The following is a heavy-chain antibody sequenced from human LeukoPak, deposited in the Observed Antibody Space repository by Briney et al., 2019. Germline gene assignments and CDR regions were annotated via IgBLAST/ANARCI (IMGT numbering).Heavy chain of an antibody. J-gene: IGHJ4*02. CDR2: IVVGSGNT. CDR3: AADWGASGGAL. V-gene: IGHV1-58*02. D-gene: IGHD3-16*01. CDR1: GFTFTTSV. Sequence: VASVKVSCKASGFTFTTSVMQWGRQARGQRLEWIGWIVVGSGNTNYAQKFQERVTITRDLSTSTAYMELSSPRSEDTAVYYCAADWGASGGALWGQGTLVTVSS.